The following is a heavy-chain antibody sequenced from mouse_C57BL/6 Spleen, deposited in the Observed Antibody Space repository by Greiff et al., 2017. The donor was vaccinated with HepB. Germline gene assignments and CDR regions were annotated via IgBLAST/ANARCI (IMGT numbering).Heavy chain of an antibody. V-gene: IGHV5-6*02. Sequence: DVKLQESGGDLVKPGGSLKLSCAASGFTFSSYGMSWVRQTPDKRLEWVATISSGGSYTYYPDSVKGRFTISRDNAKNTLYLQMSSLKSEDTAMYYCARRGDYGWFAYWGQGTLVTVSA. J-gene: IGHJ3*01. CDR3: ARRGDYGWFAY. CDR2: ISSGGSYT. CDR1: GFTFSSYG. D-gene: IGHD2-4*01.